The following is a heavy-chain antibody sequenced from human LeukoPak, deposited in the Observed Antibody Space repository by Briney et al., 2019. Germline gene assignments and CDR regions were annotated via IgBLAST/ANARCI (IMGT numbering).Heavy chain of an antibody. D-gene: IGHD3-10*01. CDR1: GYTFTSYA. Sequence: ASVKVSRKASGYTFTSYAMHWVRQAPGQRLEWMGWINAGNGNTKYSQKFQGRVTITRDTSASTAYMELSSLRSEDTAVYYCAREGNGLLWFGEPYSNWGQGTLVTVSS. J-gene: IGHJ4*02. CDR2: INAGNGNT. CDR3: AREGNGLLWFGEPYSN. V-gene: IGHV1-3*01.